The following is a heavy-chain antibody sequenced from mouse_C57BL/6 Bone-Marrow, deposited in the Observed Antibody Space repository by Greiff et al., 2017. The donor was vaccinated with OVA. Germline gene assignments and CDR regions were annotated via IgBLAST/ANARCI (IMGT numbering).Heavy chain of an antibody. V-gene: IGHV1-59*01. CDR1: GYTFTSYW. CDR2: IDPSDSYT. D-gene: IGHD2-2*01. CDR3: ARGIYYGYEWAY. J-gene: IGHJ3*01. Sequence: VQLQQPGAELVRPGTSVKLSCKASGYTFTSYWMHWVKQRPGQGLEWIGVIDPSDSYTNYNQKFKGKATLTVDTSSSTAYMQLSSLTSEDSAVXNCARGIYYGYEWAYCGEETLCTVSA.